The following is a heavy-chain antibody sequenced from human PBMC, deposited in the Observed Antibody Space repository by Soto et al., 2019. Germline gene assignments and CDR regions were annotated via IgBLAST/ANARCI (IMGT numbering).Heavy chain of an antibody. V-gene: IGHV3-33*01. Sequence: QVPLVESGGGVVQPGRSLRLSCAASGFTFSDFGMHWVRQAPGKGLEWVAVIWYDGSNKYYVDSVKGRFTISRDNSKNTLYLQMNSLRPEDTAVYYCARQSLGNIRLRGLDYWGQGTLVTVSS. CDR2: IWYDGSNK. J-gene: IGHJ4*02. D-gene: IGHD1-1*01. CDR1: GFTFSDFG. CDR3: ARQSLGNIRLRGLDY.